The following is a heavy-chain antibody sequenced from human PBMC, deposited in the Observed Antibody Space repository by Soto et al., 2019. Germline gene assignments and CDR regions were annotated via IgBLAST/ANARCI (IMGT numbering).Heavy chain of an antibody. Sequence: QVQLVQSGAEVKKPGASVKVSCKASGYTFTSYYMHWVRQAPGQGLEWMGIINPSGGSTSYAQKFQARVTMTRDTSTSTVYMVLSSLRSEDTAVYYCARDSGSYPYYYHGMDVWGQGTTVTVSS. CDR1: GYTFTSYY. CDR2: INPSGGST. CDR3: ARDSGSYPYYYHGMDV. J-gene: IGHJ6*02. D-gene: IGHD3-10*01. V-gene: IGHV1-46*01.